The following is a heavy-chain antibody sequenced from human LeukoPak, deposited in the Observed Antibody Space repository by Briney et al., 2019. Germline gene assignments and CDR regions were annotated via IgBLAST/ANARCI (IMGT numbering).Heavy chain of an antibody. CDR2: ISSSSSYI. V-gene: IGHV3-21*01. J-gene: IGHJ6*03. CDR3: ARGRYCSSTSCWGYYYYYYMDV. CDR1: GFTFSSYS. Sequence: GGSLRLSCAASGFTFSSYSMNWVRQAPGKGLEWVSSISSSSSYIYYADSVKGRFTISRDNAKNSLYLQMNSLRAEDTAVYYCARGRYCSSTSCWGYYYYYYMDVWGKGTTVTVSS. D-gene: IGHD2-2*01.